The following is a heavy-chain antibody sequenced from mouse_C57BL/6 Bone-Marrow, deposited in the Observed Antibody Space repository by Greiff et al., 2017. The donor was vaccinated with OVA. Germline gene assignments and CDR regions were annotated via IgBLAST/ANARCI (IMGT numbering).Heavy chain of an antibody. CDR2: IYPRSGNT. CDR3: ARSLTTVVAHWYFDV. CDR1: GYTFTSYG. V-gene: IGHV1-81*01. J-gene: IGHJ1*03. Sequence: QVQLQQSGAELARPGASVKLSCKASGYTFTSYGISWVKQRPGQGLEWIGEIYPRSGNTYYNEKFKGKATLTADKSSSTAYMELRSLTSEDSAVYFCARSLTTVVAHWYFDVWGTGTTVTVSS. D-gene: IGHD1-1*01.